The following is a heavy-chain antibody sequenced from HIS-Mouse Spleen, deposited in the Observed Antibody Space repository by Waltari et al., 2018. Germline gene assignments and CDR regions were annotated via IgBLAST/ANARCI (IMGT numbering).Heavy chain of an antibody. V-gene: IGHV4-39*07. CDR2: IYYSGST. Sequence: QLQLQESGPGLVKPSETLSLTCTVSGGSISSSSYYWGWIRQPPGKGLEWIGSIYYSGSTYYNPSRKSRVTISVDTSKNQFSLKLSSVTAADTAVCYCARDGYSGYGHDAFDIWGQGTMVTVSS. J-gene: IGHJ3*02. D-gene: IGHD5-12*01. CDR3: ARDGYSGYGHDAFDI. CDR1: GGSISSSSYY.